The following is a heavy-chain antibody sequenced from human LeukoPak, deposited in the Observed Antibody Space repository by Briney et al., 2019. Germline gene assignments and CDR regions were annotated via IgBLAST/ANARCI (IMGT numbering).Heavy chain of an antibody. CDR1: GFTVSSNY. CDR2: IYSGGST. CDR3: ARHDSSGYYPFDY. V-gene: IGHV3-53*04. D-gene: IGHD3-22*01. J-gene: IGHJ4*02. Sequence: GGSLRLSCAASGFTVSSNYMSWVRQAPGKGLEWVSVIYSGGSTYYADSVKGRSTISRHNSKNTLYLQMNSLRAEDTAVYYCARHDSSGYYPFDYWGQGTLVTVSS.